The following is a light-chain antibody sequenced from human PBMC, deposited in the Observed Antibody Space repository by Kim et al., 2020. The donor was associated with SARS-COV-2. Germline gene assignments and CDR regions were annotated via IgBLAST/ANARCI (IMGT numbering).Light chain of an antibody. J-gene: IGKJ2*01. CDR1: RDIRND. Sequence: ASVGDRVTITCRASRDIRNDLSWVQQKPGKAPKRLISVASTLQSGVPSRFSGSGSETEFTLTISSLQPEDFATYYCLQYYAFPRTFGQGTKLEI. V-gene: IGKV1-17*01. CDR2: VAS. CDR3: LQYYAFPRT.